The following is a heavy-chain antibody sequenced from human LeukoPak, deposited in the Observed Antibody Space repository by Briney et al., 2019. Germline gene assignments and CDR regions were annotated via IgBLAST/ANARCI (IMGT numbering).Heavy chain of an antibody. CDR3: ASALRIYYYFDY. CDR2: ISRSSDTI. Sequence: PGGSLRLSCAASGFTFSSYSMNWVRQAPGKGLEWVSHISRSSDTIYYADSVKGRFTVSRDKAKNSLYLQMNSLRVEDTAVYYCASALRIYYYFDYWGQGTLVTVSS. D-gene: IGHD1-26*01. V-gene: IGHV3-48*01. J-gene: IGHJ4*02. CDR1: GFTFSSYS.